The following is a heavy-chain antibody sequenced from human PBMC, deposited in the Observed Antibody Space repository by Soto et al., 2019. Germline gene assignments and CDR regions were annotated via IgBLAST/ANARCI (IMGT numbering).Heavy chain of an antibody. CDR1: GFTFRSYG. Sequence: QPAGALGHPCAASGFTFRSYGMHWVRQAPGKGLERVAVISYDGSNKYYADSVKGRFTISRDKCKNTLYLHMKSLRAEATAVYYCAKVRWNCRGGSCSIYYYSGMDVWGQGTT. CDR2: ISYDGSNK. D-gene: IGHD2-15*01. CDR3: AKVRWNCRGGSCSIYYYSGMDV. J-gene: IGHJ6*02. V-gene: IGHV3-30*18.